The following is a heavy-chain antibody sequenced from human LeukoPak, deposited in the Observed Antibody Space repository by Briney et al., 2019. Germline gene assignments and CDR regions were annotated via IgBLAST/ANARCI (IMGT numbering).Heavy chain of an antibody. CDR1: GGTFSSYA. V-gene: IGHV1-69*13. Sequence: GASVTVSCKASGGTFSSYAISWVRQAPGQGLEGMGGIIPIFGTANYAQKFQGRVTITADESTSTAYMELSSLRSEDTAVYYCARDPPYSYGTLDYWGQGTLVTVSS. D-gene: IGHD5-18*01. J-gene: IGHJ4*02. CDR2: IIPIFGTA. CDR3: ARDPPYSYGTLDY.